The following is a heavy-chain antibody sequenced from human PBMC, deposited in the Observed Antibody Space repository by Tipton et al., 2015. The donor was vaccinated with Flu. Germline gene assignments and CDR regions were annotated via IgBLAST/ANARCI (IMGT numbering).Heavy chain of an antibody. CDR3: AREKDSSGSEYFQH. Sequence: TLSLTCTVSGGSISSTYYWGWIRQPPGKGLEWIGCIYSSGSTYYNPSLKSRVTISLDTSKNQFSLKLSSVTAADTAVYYCAREKDSSGSEYFQHWGQGTLVTVSS. CDR1: GGSISSTYY. CDR2: IYSSGST. D-gene: IGHD6-19*01. V-gene: IGHV4-39*07. J-gene: IGHJ1*01.